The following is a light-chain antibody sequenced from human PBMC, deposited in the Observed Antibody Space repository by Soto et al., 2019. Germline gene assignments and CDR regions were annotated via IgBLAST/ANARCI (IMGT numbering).Light chain of an antibody. J-gene: IGKJ2*01. CDR3: HSYGYGRDT. V-gene: IGKV3-20*01. CDR2: GAS. CDR1: QSVTSDY. Sequence: DIVLTQSPGSLSLSPGERATLSCRASQSVTSDYLAWYQQKPGQPPRLLIYGASNRDTGIPDRFSGSGSGTDFTLPISRLEPEGSAVYLFHSYGYGRDTFGQGTKLEIK.